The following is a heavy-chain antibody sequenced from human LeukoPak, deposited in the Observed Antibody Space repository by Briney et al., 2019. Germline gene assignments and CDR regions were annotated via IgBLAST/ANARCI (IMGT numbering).Heavy chain of an antibody. D-gene: IGHD3-22*01. CDR1: GFTFSNYA. CDR3: ATRFDRSPFYFGY. Sequence: GGSLRLSCAASGFTFSNYAMSWVRQAPGKGLEWVSAISGSRVSTYYADSVKGRFTISRDNSRNMLYLQMNSLRAEDTAVYYCATRFDRSPFYFGYWGQGTLVTVSS. V-gene: IGHV3-23*01. CDR2: ISGSRVST. J-gene: IGHJ4*02.